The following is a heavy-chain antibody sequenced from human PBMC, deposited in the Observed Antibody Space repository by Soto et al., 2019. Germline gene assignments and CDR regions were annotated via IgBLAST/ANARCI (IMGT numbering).Heavy chain of an antibody. CDR1: GYTFTSYG. Sequence: QVQLVQSGAEVKKPGASVKVSCKASGYTFTSYGISWVRQASGQGLEWMGWISAYNGNTNYAQKLQGRVTMTTDTSTSTAYMELRSLRSDDTAVYYCARDQPQYYYDSSGYFDYWGQGTLVTVSS. CDR2: ISAYNGNT. J-gene: IGHJ4*02. V-gene: IGHV1-18*01. CDR3: ARDQPQYYYDSSGYFDY. D-gene: IGHD3-22*01.